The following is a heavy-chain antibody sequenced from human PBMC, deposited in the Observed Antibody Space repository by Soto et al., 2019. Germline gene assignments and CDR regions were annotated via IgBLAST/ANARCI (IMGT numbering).Heavy chain of an antibody. CDR2: IWYDGSNK. V-gene: IGHV3-33*01. Sequence: PGGSLRLSCAASGFTFSSYGMHWVRQAPGNGLEWVAVIWYDGSNKYYADSVKGRFTISRDNSKNTLYLQMNSLRAEDTAVYYCARDRKLLNYYYYGMDGWGQGTTVTVSS. CDR1: GFTFSSYG. D-gene: IGHD1-26*01. J-gene: IGHJ6*02. CDR3: ARDRKLLNYYYYGMDG.